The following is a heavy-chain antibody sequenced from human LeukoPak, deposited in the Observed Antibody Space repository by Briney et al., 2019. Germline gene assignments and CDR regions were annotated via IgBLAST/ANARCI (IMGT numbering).Heavy chain of an antibody. CDR2: IDPSDSYT. J-gene: IGHJ4*02. CDR3: AIQLAQGGSSGWYPTGY. D-gene: IGHD6-19*01. CDR1: GYSFTSYW. V-gene: IGHV5-10-1*01. Sequence: KAGESLKISCKGSGYSFTSYWISWVRQMPGKGLEWMGRIDPSDSYTNYSPSFQGHVTISADKSISTAYLQWSSLKASDTAMYYCAIQLAQGGSSGWYPTGYWGQGTLVTVSS.